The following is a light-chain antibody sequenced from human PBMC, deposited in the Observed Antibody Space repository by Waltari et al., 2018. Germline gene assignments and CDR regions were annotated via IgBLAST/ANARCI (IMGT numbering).Light chain of an antibody. CDR1: QSVKTD. CDR2: DAS. Sequence: EIVLTQSQAALSLSQGERPTLSCRASQSVKTDLAGYHKKPGRAPRPLVNDASNRANGIPARFSGSGSGTDFTLTISSLEPEDFAVYYCQQHNNRPPVTFGQGTRLEIQ. CDR3: QQHNNRPPVT. J-gene: IGKJ5*01. V-gene: IGKV3-11*01.